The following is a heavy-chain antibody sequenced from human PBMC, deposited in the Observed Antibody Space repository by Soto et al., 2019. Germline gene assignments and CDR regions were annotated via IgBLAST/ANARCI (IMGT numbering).Heavy chain of an antibody. CDR1: GYTFTAYF. CDR2: IDPNSGAT. CDR3: ARGPSHGAFDY. D-gene: IGHD5-18*01. Sequence: QVHLVQSGAEVEKPGASVKVSCKASGYTFTAYFLHWFRQAPGQGPEWMGWIDPNSGATKSASKFQGRVTMSRDTYIDTAYMELRRLTSDDTAVYYCARGPSHGAFDYWGQGTLVTVSS. V-gene: IGHV1-2*02. J-gene: IGHJ4*02.